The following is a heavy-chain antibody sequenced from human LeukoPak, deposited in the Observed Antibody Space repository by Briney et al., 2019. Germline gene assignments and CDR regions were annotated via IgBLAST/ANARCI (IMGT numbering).Heavy chain of an antibody. CDR2: VYYTGST. D-gene: IGHD5-18*01. J-gene: IGHJ4*02. V-gene: IGHV4-59*01. Sequence: PSETLSLTCTVSGGSFEHYFWSWIRQPPGKALEFLGYVYYTGSTDYSPSLKSRLTISADTAKNQFSLKLRSVTAADTAVYYCASHRRSHGAEYWGQGTLVTVSS. CDR3: ASHRRSHGAEY. CDR1: GGSFEHYF.